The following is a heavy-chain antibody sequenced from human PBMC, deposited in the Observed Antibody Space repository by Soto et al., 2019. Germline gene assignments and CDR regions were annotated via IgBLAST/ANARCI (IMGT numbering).Heavy chain of an antibody. CDR3: ARHLGYCSSTNCYAWFAP. V-gene: IGHV4-30-2*01. D-gene: IGHD2-2*01. CDR2: IYHSGST. CDR1: GGSISSGGYS. J-gene: IGHJ5*02. Sequence: SETLSLTCAVSGGSISSGGYSWSWIRQPPGKGLEWIGYIYHSGSTYYNPSLKSRVTISADTSKNQFSLKLSSVTAADTAVYYCARHLGYCSSTNCYAWFAPWGQGTLVTVSS.